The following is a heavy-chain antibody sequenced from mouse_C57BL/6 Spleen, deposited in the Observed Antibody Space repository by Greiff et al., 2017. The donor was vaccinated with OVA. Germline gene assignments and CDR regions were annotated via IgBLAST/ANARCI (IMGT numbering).Heavy chain of an antibody. Sequence: QVQLQQPGAELVKPGASVKLSCKASGYTFTSYWMQWVKQRPGQGLEWIGEIDPSDSYTNYNQKFKGKATLTVDTSSSTAYMQLSSLTSEDSAVYYCAISGGSGYLDYWGQGTTLTVSS. J-gene: IGHJ2*01. CDR1: GYTFTSYW. CDR3: AISGGSGYLDY. CDR2: IDPSDSYT. D-gene: IGHD3-2*02. V-gene: IGHV1-50*01.